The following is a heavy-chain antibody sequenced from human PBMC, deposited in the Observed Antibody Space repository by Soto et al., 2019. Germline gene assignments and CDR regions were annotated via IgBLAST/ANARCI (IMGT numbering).Heavy chain of an antibody. J-gene: IGHJ6*02. Sequence: PGGSLRLSCAASGFTFSSYAMHWVRQAPGKGLEWVAVISYDGSNKYYADSVKGRFTISRDNSKNTLYLQMNSLGAEDTAVYYCARDARGYEDYYYYYGMDVWGQGTTVTVSS. CDR2: ISYDGSNK. V-gene: IGHV3-30-3*01. CDR1: GFTFSSYA. CDR3: ARDARGYEDYYYYYGMDV. D-gene: IGHD5-12*01.